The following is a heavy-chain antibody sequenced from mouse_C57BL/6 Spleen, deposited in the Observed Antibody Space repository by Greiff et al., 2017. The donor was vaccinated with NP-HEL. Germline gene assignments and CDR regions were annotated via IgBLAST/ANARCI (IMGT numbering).Heavy chain of an antibody. CDR2: IRSKSNNYAT. V-gene: IGHV10-1*01. J-gene: IGHJ4*01. D-gene: IGHD2-4*01. Sequence: EVKLVESGGGLVQPKGSLKLSCAASGFSFNTYAMNWVRQAPGKGLEWVARIRSKSNNYATYYADSVKDRFTISRDDSESMLYLQMNNLKTEDTAMYYCVRQPYYDYDVRYAMDYWGQGTSVTVSS. CDR3: VRQPYYDYDVRYAMDY. CDR1: GFSFNTYA.